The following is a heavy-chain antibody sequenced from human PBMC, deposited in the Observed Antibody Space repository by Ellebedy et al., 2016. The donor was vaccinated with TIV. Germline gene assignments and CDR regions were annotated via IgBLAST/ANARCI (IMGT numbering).Heavy chain of an antibody. CDR3: SSGSVKIIRGVKWGEEGDTFDI. D-gene: IGHD3-10*01. CDR1: GYTFTSYG. Sequence: AASVKVSCKAAGYTFTSYGISWLRQAPGQGLEWLGRIIPVLGIRTHVQKLQGRVTITADKSTGTVYMELSSLKSEDTAVYYCSSGSVKIIRGVKWGEEGDTFDIWGQGTTVTVSS. CDR2: IIPVLGIR. V-gene: IGHV1-69*04. J-gene: IGHJ3*02.